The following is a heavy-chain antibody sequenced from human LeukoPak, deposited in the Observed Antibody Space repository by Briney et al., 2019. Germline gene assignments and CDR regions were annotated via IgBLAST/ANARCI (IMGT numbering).Heavy chain of an antibody. J-gene: IGHJ2*01. CDR2: ISAYNGNT. D-gene: IGHD1-1*01. V-gene: IGHV1-18*01. Sequence: ASVTVSCKASGYTFTSYGISWVRQAPGQGLEWMGWISAYNGNTNYAQKLQGRVTMTTDTSTSTAYMELRSLRSDDTAVYYCARDRGPQKTDWYFDLWGRGTLVTVSS. CDR3: ARDRGPQKTDWYFDL. CDR1: GYTFTSYG.